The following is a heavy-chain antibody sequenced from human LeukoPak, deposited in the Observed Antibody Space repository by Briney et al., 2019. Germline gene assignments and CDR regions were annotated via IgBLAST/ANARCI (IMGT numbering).Heavy chain of an antibody. CDR3: ARGSIPPILWLRGGYYYMDV. J-gene: IGHJ6*03. V-gene: IGHV1-69*05. CDR1: GGTFSSYA. CDR2: IIPIFGTA. Sequence: AASVKVSCKASGGTFSSYAISWVRQAPGQGLEWMGGIIPIFGTANYAQKFQGRVTITTDESTSTAYMELSSLRSEDTAVYYCARGSIPPILWLRGGYYYMDVWGKGTTVTVSS. D-gene: IGHD2-21*01.